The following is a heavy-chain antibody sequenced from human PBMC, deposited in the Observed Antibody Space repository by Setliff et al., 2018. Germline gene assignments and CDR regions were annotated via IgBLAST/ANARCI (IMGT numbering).Heavy chain of an antibody. CDR1: GGSFSDYY. V-gene: IGHV4-34*01. CDR2: INQSGNT. J-gene: IGHJ4*02. CDR3: RFWSSYYKNDY. D-gene: IGHD3-3*01. Sequence: SETLSFTCTVYGGSFSDYYWGWIRQSPGKRPEWIAEINQSGNTNYNPSLNSRVSVSVDTPTNQFSLKVFSVTAADTAVYYCRFWSSYYKNDYWAQGTLVTVSS.